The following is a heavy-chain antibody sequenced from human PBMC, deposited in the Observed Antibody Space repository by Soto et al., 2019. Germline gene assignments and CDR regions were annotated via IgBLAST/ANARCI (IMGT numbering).Heavy chain of an antibody. CDR3: VRTGDYLVDD. J-gene: IGHJ4*02. Sequence: SQTLSLTCAISGDSVSSKSAAWHWIRQSPSRGFEWLGRTYYRSKWSGNYAVSVKSRITINPDTSKNQSSLQLRSVSPDDAAMSYCVRTGDYLVDDWGQGTLVTVSS. D-gene: IGHD7-27*01. V-gene: IGHV6-1*01. CDR1: GDSVSSKSAA. CDR2: TYYRSKWSG.